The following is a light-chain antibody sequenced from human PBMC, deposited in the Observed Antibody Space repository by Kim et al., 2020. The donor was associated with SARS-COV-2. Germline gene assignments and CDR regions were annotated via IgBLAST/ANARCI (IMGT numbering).Light chain of an antibody. V-gene: IGKV2-24*01. Sequence: DIVMTQTPFSSPVTLGQPASISCRSSQSLVPSDGNTYLSWRQQRTGQPPRPLIYKISNRFSGVADRFSGSGAGTDDTLKISRVEAQDVGVFYCRKPTQFPLTFGGGTKVDIK. CDR3: RKPTQFPLT. CDR2: KIS. CDR1: QSLVPSDGNTY. J-gene: IGKJ4*01.